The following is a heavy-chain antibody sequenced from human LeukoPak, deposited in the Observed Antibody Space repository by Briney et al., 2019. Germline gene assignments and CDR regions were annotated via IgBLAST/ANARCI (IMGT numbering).Heavy chain of an antibody. Sequence: PGGSLRLSRAASGFTFSSYSMNWVRQAPGKGLEWVSSISSSSSYIYYADSVKGRFTISRDNAKNSLYLQMNSLRAEDTAVYCCATRVVVTAMGSFDYWGQGTLVTVSS. V-gene: IGHV3-21*01. J-gene: IGHJ4*02. D-gene: IGHD2-21*02. CDR3: ATRVVVTAMGSFDY. CDR1: GFTFSSYS. CDR2: ISSSSSYI.